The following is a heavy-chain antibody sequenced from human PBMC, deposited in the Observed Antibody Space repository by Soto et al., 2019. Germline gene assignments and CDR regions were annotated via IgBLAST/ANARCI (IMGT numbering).Heavy chain of an antibody. CDR2: ISGGGGIT. CDR3: AKESGDWNDYYYYYMDV. D-gene: IGHD1-1*01. V-gene: IGHV3-23*01. Sequence: EVQLLEFGGGLVQPGGSLRLSCAASGFTFDDSSMTWVRQAPGKGLEWVSSISGGGGITSYADSVKGRFTISRDKSKNTLYLQTNSLRAEDTAVYYCAKESGDWNDYYYYYMDVWGKGTTVTVSS. J-gene: IGHJ6*03. CDR1: GFTFDDSS.